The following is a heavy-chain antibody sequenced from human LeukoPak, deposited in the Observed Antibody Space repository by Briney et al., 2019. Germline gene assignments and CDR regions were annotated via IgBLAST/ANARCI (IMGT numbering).Heavy chain of an antibody. D-gene: IGHD7-27*01. CDR2: IHSGGST. J-gene: IGHJ6*03. CDR3: ARDKWGGSDCYMDV. Sequence: GGSLRLSCAASGFTVSNSYISWVRQAPGKGLEWVSVIHSGGSTYYADSVKGRFSISRDSSKNTLYLQINSLRAEDTAIYYCARDKWGGSDCYMDVWGKGATVTVSS. V-gene: IGHV3-53*01. CDR1: GFTVSNSY.